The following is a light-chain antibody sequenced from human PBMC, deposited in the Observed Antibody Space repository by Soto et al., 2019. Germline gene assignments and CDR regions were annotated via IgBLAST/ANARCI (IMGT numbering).Light chain of an antibody. CDR1: QTVANLY. V-gene: IGKV3-20*01. CDR3: QQYGTSPYT. J-gene: IGKJ2*01. Sequence: EIVLTQSPGTLSLSPGESATLSCRASQTVANLYFAWYQQRPGQPPRLLIYGASNRATGIPDRFSGSGSGTDFSLTIDRLGLYDFAVYFWQQYGTSPYTFGQGTRLE. CDR2: GAS.